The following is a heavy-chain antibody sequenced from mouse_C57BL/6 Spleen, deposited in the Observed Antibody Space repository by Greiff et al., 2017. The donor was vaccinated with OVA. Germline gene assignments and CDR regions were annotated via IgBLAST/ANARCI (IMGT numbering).Heavy chain of an antibody. Sequence: EVQGVESGPELVKPGASVKISCKASGYSFTDYNMNWVKQSNGKSLEWIGVINPNYGTTSYNQKFKGKATLTVDQSSSTAYMQLNSLTSEDSAVYYCASSGWDGDLEAMDYWGQGTSVTVSS. J-gene: IGHJ4*01. CDR3: ASSGWDGDLEAMDY. CDR1: GYSFTDYN. D-gene: IGHD4-1*01. V-gene: IGHV1-39*01. CDR2: INPNYGTT.